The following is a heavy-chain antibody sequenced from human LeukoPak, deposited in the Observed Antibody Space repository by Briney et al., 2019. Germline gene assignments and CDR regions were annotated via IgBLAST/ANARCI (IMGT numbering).Heavy chain of an antibody. CDR1: GFTFSSYA. V-gene: IGHV3-64*01. J-gene: IGHJ3*02. CDR3: ASSYKLGAFDI. CDR2: ISSNGGST. Sequence: PGGYLRLYCAASGFTFSSYAMHWVRQAPGKGLEYVSAISSNGGSTYYANSVKGRFTISRDNSKNTLYLQMGGLRAEDMAVYYCASSYKLGAFDIWGQGTMVTVSS. D-gene: IGHD2-2*02.